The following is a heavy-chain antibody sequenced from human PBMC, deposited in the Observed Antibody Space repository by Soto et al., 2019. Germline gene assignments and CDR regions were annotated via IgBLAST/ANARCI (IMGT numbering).Heavy chain of an antibody. CDR1: GGTFSSYA. J-gene: IGHJ6*02. CDR3: ARGPDYGDYYYYGMDV. D-gene: IGHD4-17*01. V-gene: IGHV1-69*13. Sequence: GASVKVSCKASGGTFSSYATSWVRQAPGQGLEWMGGIIPIFGTANYAQKFQGRVTITADESTSTAYMELSSLRSEDTAVYYCARGPDYGDYYYYGMDVWGQGTTVTVSS. CDR2: IIPIFGTA.